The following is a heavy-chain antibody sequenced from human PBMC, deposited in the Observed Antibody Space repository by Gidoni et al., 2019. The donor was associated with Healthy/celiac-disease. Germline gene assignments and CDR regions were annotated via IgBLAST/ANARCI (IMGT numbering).Heavy chain of an antibody. CDR3: ARDGRGIAAAGTRVYYYYGMDV. V-gene: IGHV3-21*01. J-gene: IGHJ6*02. CDR2: ISSSSSYI. CDR1: GFTFSSYS. Sequence: EVQLVESGGGLVKPGGSLRLSCAASGFTFSSYSMNWVRQAPGKGLEWVSSISSSSSYIYYADSVKGRFTISRDNAKNSLYLQMNSLRAEDTAVYYCARDGRGIAAAGTRVYYYYGMDVWGQGTTVTVSS. D-gene: IGHD6-13*01.